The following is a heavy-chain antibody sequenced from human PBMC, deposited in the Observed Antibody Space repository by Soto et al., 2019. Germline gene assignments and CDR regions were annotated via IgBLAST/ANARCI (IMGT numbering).Heavy chain of an antibody. V-gene: IGHV3-53*01. CDR1: GFTVSSNH. CDR2: IYSGSST. Sequence: GGSLRLSCAASGFTVSSNHMSWVRQAPGKGLEWVSVIYSGSSTYYADSVKGRFTISRDNSKNTLYLQMNSLRAEDTAVYYCARSSNSIAAAGTGFDYWGQGTLVTVSS. CDR3: ARSSNSIAAAGTGFDY. D-gene: IGHD6-13*01. J-gene: IGHJ4*02.